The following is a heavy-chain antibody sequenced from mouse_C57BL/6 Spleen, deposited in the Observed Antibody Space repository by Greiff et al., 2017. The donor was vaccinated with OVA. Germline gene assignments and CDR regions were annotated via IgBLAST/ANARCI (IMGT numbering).Heavy chain of an antibody. CDR1: GYTFTSYW. CDR2: IDPSDSYT. D-gene: IGHD2-3*01. J-gene: IGHJ1*03. CDR3: ARGRLYDGYLHWYFDV. Sequence: QVQLQQPGAELVMPGASVKLSCKASGYTFTSYWMHWVKQRPGQGLEWIGEIDPSDSYTNYNQKFKGKSTLTVDKSSSTAYMQLSSLTSEDSAVYYGARGRLYDGYLHWYFDVWGTGTTVTVSS. V-gene: IGHV1-69*01.